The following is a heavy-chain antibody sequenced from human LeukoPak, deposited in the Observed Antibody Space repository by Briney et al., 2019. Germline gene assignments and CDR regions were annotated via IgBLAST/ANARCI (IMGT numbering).Heavy chain of an antibody. CDR3: ARGSDDFWSGYPSDYHYGMDV. CDR2: IIPIFGTA. Sequence: SVTVSCTASGGTFSSYAISWVRQAPGQGLEWMGGIIPIFGTANYAQKFQGRVTITADESTSTAYMELSSLRSEDTAVYYCARGSDDFWSGYPSDYHYGMDVWGQGTTVTVSS. D-gene: IGHD3-3*01. V-gene: IGHV1-69*13. J-gene: IGHJ6*02. CDR1: GGTFSSYA.